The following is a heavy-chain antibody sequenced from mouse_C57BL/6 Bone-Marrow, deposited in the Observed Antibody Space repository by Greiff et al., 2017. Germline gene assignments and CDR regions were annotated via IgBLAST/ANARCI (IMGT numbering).Heavy chain of an antibody. CDR2: INPSNGGT. CDR3: ARAGYYGPFAY. J-gene: IGHJ3*01. Sequence: QVQLQQPGTELVKPGASVKLSCKASGYTFTSYWMHWVKQRPGQGLEWIGNINPSNGGTNYNEKFKSKATLTVDKYSSAAYMQLSSRTSEDSAVYYCARAGYYGPFAYWGQGTLVTVSA. D-gene: IGHD1-1*01. CDR1: GYTFTSYW. V-gene: IGHV1-53*01.